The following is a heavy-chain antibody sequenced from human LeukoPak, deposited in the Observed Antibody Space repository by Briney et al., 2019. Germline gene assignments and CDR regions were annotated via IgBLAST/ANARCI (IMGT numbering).Heavy chain of an antibody. CDR2: IIPLTGRG. CDR3: AKATVRSSDFWRKGEHWFDR. D-gene: IGHD3-3*01. CDR1: GDTLNIFD. V-gene: IGHV1-69*05. J-gene: IGHJ5*02. Sequence: SVKVSCKSSGDTLNIFDINWVRQAPGQGLEWMGEIIPLTGRGNYAQKFQGRVTMTTDESTSTVFMKMSNLGSEDTAVYYCAKATVRSSDFWRKGEHWFDRWGQGTLVTVSS.